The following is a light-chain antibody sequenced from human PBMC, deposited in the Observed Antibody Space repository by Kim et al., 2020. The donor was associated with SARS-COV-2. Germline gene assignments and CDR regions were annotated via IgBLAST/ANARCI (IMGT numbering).Light chain of an antibody. CDR3: QSYYDNDWV. Sequence: NFMLTQSHSVSGTPGKTIIITCTRNSGSIASDFVQWFQQRPGSSPTTVIYEDQVRPSGVPDRFSGSVDSYSNSASLTISGLKPEDEADCYCQSYYDNDWVFGGGTQLTVL. V-gene: IGLV6-57*01. CDR1: SGSIASDF. CDR2: EDQ. J-gene: IGLJ3*02.